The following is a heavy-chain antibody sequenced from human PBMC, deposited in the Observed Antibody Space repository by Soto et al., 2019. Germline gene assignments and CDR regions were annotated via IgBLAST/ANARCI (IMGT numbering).Heavy chain of an antibody. J-gene: IGHJ3*02. D-gene: IGHD4-17*01. CDR3: AKDPHDYGDYDDFDI. Sequence: GGSLRLSCAASGFTFSSYAMSWVRQAPGKGLEWVSAISGSGGSTYYADSVKGRFTISRDNSKNTLYLQMNSLRAEDTAVDYCAKDPHDYGDYDDFDIWGQGTMVTVSS. CDR1: GFTFSSYA. CDR2: ISGSGGST. V-gene: IGHV3-23*01.